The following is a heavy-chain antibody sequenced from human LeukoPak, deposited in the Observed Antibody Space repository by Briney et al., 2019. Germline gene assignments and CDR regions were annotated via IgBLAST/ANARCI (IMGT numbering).Heavy chain of an antibody. CDR2: MSPNSGNT. J-gene: IGHJ3*02. D-gene: IGHD2-15*01. CDR3: AREPEYCSGGSCYEDAFDI. Sequence: ASVKVSCKASGYTFTSYDINWVRQATGQGLEWMGWMSPNSGNTGYAQKFQGRVTITRNTSISTAYMELSSLRSEDTAVYYCAREPEYCSGGSCYEDAFDIWGQGTMVTVSS. V-gene: IGHV1-8*01. CDR1: GYTFTSYD.